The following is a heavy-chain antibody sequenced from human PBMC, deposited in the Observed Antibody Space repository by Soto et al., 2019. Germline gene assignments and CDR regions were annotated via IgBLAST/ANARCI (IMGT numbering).Heavy chain of an antibody. D-gene: IGHD2-15*01. CDR2: INHSGST. J-gene: IGHJ4*02. CDR3: ARDRRYCSGGSCYSSPYFDY. V-gene: IGHV4-34*01. Sequence: PSETLSLTCAVYGGSFSGYYWSWIRQPPGKGLEWIGEINHSGSTNYNPSLKSRVTISVDTSKNQFSLKLSSVTAADTAVYYCARDRRYCSGGSCYSSPYFDYWGQGTLVTVSS. CDR1: GGSFSGYY.